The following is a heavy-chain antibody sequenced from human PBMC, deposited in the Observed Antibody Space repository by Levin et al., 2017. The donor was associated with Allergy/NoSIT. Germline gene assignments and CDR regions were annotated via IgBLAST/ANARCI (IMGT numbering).Heavy chain of an antibody. CDR1: GFTFSSYA. CDR3: AQGGQWLAVDY. J-gene: IGHJ4*02. Sequence: ASVKVSCAASGFTFSSYAMSWVRQAPGKGLEWVSAISGSGGSTYYADSVKGRFTISRDNSKNTLYLQMNSLRAEDTAVYYCAQGGQWLAVDYWGQGTLVTVSS. CDR2: ISGSGGST. D-gene: IGHD6-19*01. V-gene: IGHV3-23*01.